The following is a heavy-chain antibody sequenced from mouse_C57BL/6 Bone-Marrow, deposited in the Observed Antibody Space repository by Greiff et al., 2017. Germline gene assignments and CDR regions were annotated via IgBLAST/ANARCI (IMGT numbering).Heavy chain of an antibody. J-gene: IGHJ4*01. V-gene: IGHV5-12*01. CDR2: ISNGGGST. CDR1: GFTFSDYY. CDR3: ARLSAGKAMDY. D-gene: IGHD4-1*01. Sequence: DVHLVESGGGLVQPGGSLKLSCAASGFTFSDYYMYWVRQTPEKRLEWVAYISNGGGSTYYPDTVKGRFTISRDNAKNTLYLQMSRLKSEDTAMYYCARLSAGKAMDYWGQGTSVTVSS.